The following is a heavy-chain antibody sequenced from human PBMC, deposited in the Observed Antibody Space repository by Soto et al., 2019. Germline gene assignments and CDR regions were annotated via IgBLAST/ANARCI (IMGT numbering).Heavy chain of an antibody. CDR3: ARALSGSYYVPFDI. V-gene: IGHV3-30-3*01. CDR2: ISYDGSNK. CDR1: GFTFSSYA. J-gene: IGHJ3*02. D-gene: IGHD1-26*01. Sequence: QVQLVESGGGVVQPGRSLRLSCAASGFTFSSYAMHWVRQAPGKGLEWVAVISYDGSNKYYADSVKGRFTISRDNSKNTLYLQMNSLRAEDTAVYYCARALSGSYYVPFDIWGQGTMVTVSS.